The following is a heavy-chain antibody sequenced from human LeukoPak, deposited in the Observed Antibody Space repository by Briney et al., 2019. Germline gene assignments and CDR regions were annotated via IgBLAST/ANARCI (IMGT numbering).Heavy chain of an antibody. CDR3: AKDMERYAGDAFDI. J-gene: IGHJ3*02. D-gene: IGHD1-1*01. V-gene: IGHV3-23*01. Sequence: PGRSLRLSCAASGFTFSNYAMSWVRQAPGKGLEWVSGTISGGSTYYADSVKGRFTISKDNSKNTLDLQMNSLRAEDTAVYYCAKDMERYAGDAFDIWGQGTMVTVSS. CDR2: TISGGST. CDR1: GFTFSNYA.